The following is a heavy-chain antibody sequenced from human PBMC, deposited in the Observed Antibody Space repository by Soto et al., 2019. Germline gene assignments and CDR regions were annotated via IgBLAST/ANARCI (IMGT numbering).Heavy chain of an antibody. CDR1: GYTFTSYD. V-gene: IGHV1-8*01. CDR3: ARGIKYGDDVIDYYYGMDV. D-gene: IGHD4-17*01. J-gene: IGHJ6*02. Sequence: ASVKVSCKASGYTFTSYDINWVRQATGQGLEYLGWMNPNSGNTGYVQKFQGRVTMTRDTSISTAYMELSSLRSEDTAVYYCARGIKYGDDVIDYYYGMDVWGQGTTVTVSS. CDR2: MNPNSGNT.